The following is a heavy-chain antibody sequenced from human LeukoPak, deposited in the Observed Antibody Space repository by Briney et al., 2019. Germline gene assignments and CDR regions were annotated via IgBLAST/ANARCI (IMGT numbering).Heavy chain of an antibody. CDR3: ARGWGMKASAGIGDY. V-gene: IGHV3-48*04. D-gene: IGHD2-8*01. Sequence: PGGSLRLSCAASGFTFSGYDMNWVRQAPGKGLEWVSYISSSGSTIYYADSVKGRFTISRDNAKNSLYLQMNSLRAEDTAVYYCARGWGMKASAGIGDYWGQGTLVTVSS. CDR1: GFTFSGYD. CDR2: ISSSGSTI. J-gene: IGHJ4*02.